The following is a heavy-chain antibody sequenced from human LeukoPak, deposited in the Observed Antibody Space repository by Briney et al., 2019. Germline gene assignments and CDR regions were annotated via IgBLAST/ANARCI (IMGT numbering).Heavy chain of an antibody. CDR2: ISGSGGST. CDR3: AKDRWESLFDY. V-gene: IGHV3-23*01. J-gene: IGHJ4*02. CDR1: GFTFSSYA. Sequence: GGSLRLSCAASGFTFSSYAMSWVRQAPGKGLERVSAISGSGGSTYYADSVKGRFTISRDNSRNTLYLQMNSLRAEDTAVYYCAKDRWESLFDYWGQGTLVTVSS. D-gene: IGHD1-26*01.